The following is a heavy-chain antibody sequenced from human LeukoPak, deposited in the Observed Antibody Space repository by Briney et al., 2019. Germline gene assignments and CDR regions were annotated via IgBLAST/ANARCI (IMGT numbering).Heavy chain of an antibody. Sequence: GGSLRLSCAASGFTFDDYAMHWVRQAPGKGLEWVSGISWNSGSIGYADSVKGRFTISRDNAKNSLYLQMNSLRAEDTALYYCAKDKRAAAGTIDYWGQGTLVTVSS. D-gene: IGHD6-13*01. CDR1: GFTFDDYA. J-gene: IGHJ4*02. CDR2: ISWNSGSI. V-gene: IGHV3-9*01. CDR3: AKDKRAAAGTIDY.